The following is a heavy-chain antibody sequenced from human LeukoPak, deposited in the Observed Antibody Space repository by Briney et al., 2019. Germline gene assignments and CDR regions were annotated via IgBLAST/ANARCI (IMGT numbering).Heavy chain of an antibody. D-gene: IGHD2/OR15-2a*01. V-gene: IGHV1-18*01. J-gene: IGHJ6*03. CDR3: ARGLLYGGGYYYYYMDV. CDR2: ISAYNGNT. CDR1: GYTFTSYG. Sequence: GASVKVSCKASGYTFTSYGISWVRQAPGQGLEWMGWISAYNGNTNYAQKLQGRVTMTTDTSTSTAYMELSSLRSEDTAVYYCARGLLYGGGYYYYYMDVWGKGTTVTVSS.